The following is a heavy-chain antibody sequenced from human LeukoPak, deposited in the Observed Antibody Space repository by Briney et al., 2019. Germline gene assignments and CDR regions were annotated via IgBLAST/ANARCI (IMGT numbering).Heavy chain of an antibody. Sequence: PGGSLRLSCAVSGFTFSSYAMSWVRQAPGKGLEWVSVISGSGGSTYYADSVKGRFTISRDNSKNTLYLQMNSLRAEDTAVYYCAKGPHNTGYRSSTSCYGYDHWGQGTLVTVSS. D-gene: IGHD2-2*01. J-gene: IGHJ4*02. V-gene: IGHV3-23*01. CDR3: AKGPHNTGYRSSTSCYGYDH. CDR2: ISGSGGST. CDR1: GFTFSSYA.